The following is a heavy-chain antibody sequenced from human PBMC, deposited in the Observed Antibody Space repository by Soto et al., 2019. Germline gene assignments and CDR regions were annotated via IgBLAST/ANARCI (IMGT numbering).Heavy chain of an antibody. Sequence: EGQLVESGGGLVQPGRSLRLSCAASGFIFDDYAMHWLRQAPGKGLEWVSGISWNSGSIGYADSVKARFTISRDNGKNLLYLQMNSLRAEDTAVYYCARGEQQIYWFFDLWGRGTLVTVSS. CDR2: ISWNSGSI. V-gene: IGHV3-9*01. CDR3: ARGEQQIYWFFDL. CDR1: GFIFDDYA. J-gene: IGHJ2*01. D-gene: IGHD6-13*01.